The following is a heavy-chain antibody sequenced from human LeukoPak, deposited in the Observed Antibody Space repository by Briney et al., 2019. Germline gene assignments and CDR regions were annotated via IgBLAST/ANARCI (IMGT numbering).Heavy chain of an antibody. CDR2: INPNSGGT. CDR1: GYTFTSYG. Sequence: GASVKVSCKASGYTFTSYGISWVRQAPGQGLEWMGWINPNSGGTNYAQKFQGRVTMTRDTSISTAYMELSRLRSDDTAVYYCARDYRNKDYWGQGTLVTVSS. J-gene: IGHJ4*02. CDR3: ARDYRNKDY. V-gene: IGHV1-2*02. D-gene: IGHD4-11*01.